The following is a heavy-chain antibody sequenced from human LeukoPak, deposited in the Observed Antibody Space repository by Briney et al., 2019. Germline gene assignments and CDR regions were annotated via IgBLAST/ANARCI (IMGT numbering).Heavy chain of an antibody. D-gene: IGHD3-22*01. CDR3: ARGGDDSSAPDAFDI. Sequence: GGSLRLSCAASGFIFDDYTMHWVRQAPGKGREWVANIKHDGSERDYVDSVKGRFTISRDNAKNSVYLQMNSLRAEDTAVYYCARGGDDSSAPDAFDIWGQGTMVTVSS. J-gene: IGHJ3*02. CDR1: GFIFDDYT. V-gene: IGHV3-7*01. CDR2: IKHDGSER.